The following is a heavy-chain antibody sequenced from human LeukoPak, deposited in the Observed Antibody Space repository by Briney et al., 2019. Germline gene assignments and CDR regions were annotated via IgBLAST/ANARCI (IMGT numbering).Heavy chain of an antibody. CDR2: VSYSGST. CDR3: ARVLAAAAHFDY. Sequence: SETLSLTCTVSGGSINSYYWSWIRQPPGKELEWIGYVSYSGSTNYNPSLKSRVTISVDTSKNQFSLKVSSVTAADTAVHYCARVLAAAAHFDYWGQGTLVTVSS. V-gene: IGHV4-59*08. J-gene: IGHJ4*02. D-gene: IGHD6-13*01. CDR1: GGSINSYY.